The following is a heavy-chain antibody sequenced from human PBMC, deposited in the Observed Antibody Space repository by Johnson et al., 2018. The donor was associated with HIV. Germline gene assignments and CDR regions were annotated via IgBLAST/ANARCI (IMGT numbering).Heavy chain of an antibody. J-gene: IGHJ3*02. D-gene: IGHD5-24*01. CDR3: ARACRDGYTCDVFDI. CDR2: IKQDGSEK. Sequence: VQLVESGGGLVQPGGSLRLSCAASGFTFSSYWMSWVRQAPGKGLEWVANIKQDGSEKYYVDSVKGRFTISRDNSKNTLYLQMNSLRSEETAVYYCARACRDGYTCDVFDIWGQGTLVTVSS. CDR1: GFTFSSYW. V-gene: IGHV3-7*02.